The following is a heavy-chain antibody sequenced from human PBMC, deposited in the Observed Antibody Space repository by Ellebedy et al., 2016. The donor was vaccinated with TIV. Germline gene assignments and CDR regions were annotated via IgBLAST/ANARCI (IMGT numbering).Heavy chain of an antibody. Sequence: PGGSLRLSCAASGFTLSHYEMNWVRQAPGKGPEWISYISSGGSNIYYADSVKGRFTLSRDSAKHSLFLQMNSLRAEDTAVYYCARDPRLRRALGYFDIWGRGTLVTVSS. CDR2: ISSGGSNI. V-gene: IGHV3-48*03. D-gene: IGHD3-10*01. CDR1: GFTLSHYE. J-gene: IGHJ2*01. CDR3: ARDPRLRRALGYFDI.